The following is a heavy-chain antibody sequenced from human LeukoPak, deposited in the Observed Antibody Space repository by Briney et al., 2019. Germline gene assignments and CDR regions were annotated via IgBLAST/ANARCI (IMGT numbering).Heavy chain of an antibody. CDR3: ARGGSGYGDYYYFYGLDV. Sequence: GGSLRLSCAASGFTLSSYGMNWVRQAPGKGLEWVSYISSSRGTTYYADSVKGRLTISRDNAKNSLYLRMNSLRDEDTAVYYCARGGSGYGDYYYFYGLDVWGQGTTVTVSS. CDR2: ISSSRGTT. CDR1: GFTLSSYG. J-gene: IGHJ6*02. V-gene: IGHV3-48*02. D-gene: IGHD3-22*01.